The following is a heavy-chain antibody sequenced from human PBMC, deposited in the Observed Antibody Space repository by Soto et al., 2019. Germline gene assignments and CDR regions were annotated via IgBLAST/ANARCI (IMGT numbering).Heavy chain of an antibody. CDR3: ARTPMIFGVVTRVDY. CDR1: GFTVSSNY. CDR2: IYSGGST. V-gene: IGHV3-53*02. Sequence: EVQLVETGGGLIQPGGSLRLSCAASGFTVSSNYMSWVRQAPGKGLEWVSVIYSGGSTYYADSVKGRFTISRDNSKNTLYLQMNSLRAEDMAVYYCARTPMIFGVVTRVDYWGQGTLVTVSS. D-gene: IGHD3-3*01. J-gene: IGHJ4*02.